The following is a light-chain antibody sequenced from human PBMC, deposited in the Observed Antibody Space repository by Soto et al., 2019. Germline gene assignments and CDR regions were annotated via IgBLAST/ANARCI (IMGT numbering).Light chain of an antibody. V-gene: IGKV1-17*01. Sequence: DIQMTQSPSSLSASVGDRVTITCRASQDIGKDLGWYQQRPGKAPKLLIYAASSLQSGVPSRFSGSGSGTEFILTISSLQPEDFATYYCLQHNNYPRAFGQGTKVEIK. CDR2: AAS. CDR1: QDIGKD. J-gene: IGKJ1*01. CDR3: LQHNNYPRA.